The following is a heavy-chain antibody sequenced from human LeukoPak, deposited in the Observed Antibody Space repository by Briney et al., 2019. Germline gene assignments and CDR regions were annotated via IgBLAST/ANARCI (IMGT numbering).Heavy chain of an antibody. Sequence: SETLSLTCTVSGGSISSYYWSWIRQPPGKGLEWIGYIYYSRSTNYNPSLKSRVTISVDTSKNQFSLKLSSVTAADTAVYYCARIGGTFAFDYWGQGTLVTVSS. CDR2: IYYSRST. CDR3: ARIGGTFAFDY. J-gene: IGHJ4*02. V-gene: IGHV4-59*01. D-gene: IGHD4-23*01. CDR1: GGSISSYY.